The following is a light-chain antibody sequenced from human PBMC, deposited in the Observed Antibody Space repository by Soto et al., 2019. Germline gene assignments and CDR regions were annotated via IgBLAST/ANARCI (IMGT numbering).Light chain of an antibody. CDR3: SSYTSSSTPV. CDR1: SSDVGGYNS. CDR2: DVS. J-gene: IGLJ2*01. V-gene: IGLV2-14*01. Sequence: QSVLTQPASVSGSPGQSITISCTGTSSDVGGYNSVSWYQQHPGKAPKLMIYDVSNRPSGVSNRFSGSKSGNTASLTISGLHAEDEAAYYCSSYTSSSTPVFGGGTQVTVL.